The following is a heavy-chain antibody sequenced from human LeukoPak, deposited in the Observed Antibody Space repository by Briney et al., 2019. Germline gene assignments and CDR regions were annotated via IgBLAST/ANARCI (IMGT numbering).Heavy chain of an antibody. CDR2: IYYSGST. Sequence: KPSETLSLTCTVSGGSISSYYWSWIRQPPGKGLEWIGYIYYSGSTNYNPSLKSRVTISVDTSKNQFSLKLSSVTAADTAVYYCARAYYYDSSGYRKNYYYYYMDVWGKGTTVTVSS. J-gene: IGHJ6*03. CDR3: ARAYYYDSSGYRKNYYYYYMDV. V-gene: IGHV4-59*01. D-gene: IGHD3-22*01. CDR1: GGSISSYY.